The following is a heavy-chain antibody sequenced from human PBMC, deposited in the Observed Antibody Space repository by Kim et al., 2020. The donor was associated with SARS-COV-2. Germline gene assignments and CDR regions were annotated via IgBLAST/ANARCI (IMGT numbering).Heavy chain of an antibody. Sequence: GRFTISKDNAKNSLYLQMNSLRAEDTALYYCAKGRPRIVVVPAAILDDDYWGQGTLVTVSS. CDR3: AKGRPRIVVVPAAILDDDY. V-gene: IGHV3-9*01. D-gene: IGHD2-2*02. J-gene: IGHJ4*02.